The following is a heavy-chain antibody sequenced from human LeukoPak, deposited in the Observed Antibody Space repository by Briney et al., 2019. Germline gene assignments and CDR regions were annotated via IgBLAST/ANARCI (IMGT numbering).Heavy chain of an antibody. CDR1: GGTFSSYA. J-gene: IGHJ4*02. CDR3: ARLYDYYDSSGYFDY. Sequence: SVKVSCKASGGTFSSYAISWVRQAPGQGLEWMGGIIPIFGTANYAQKFQGRVTITADESTSTAYMEPSSLRSEDTAVYYCARLYDYYDSSGYFDYWGQGTLVTVSS. D-gene: IGHD3-22*01. CDR2: IIPIFGTA. V-gene: IGHV1-69*13.